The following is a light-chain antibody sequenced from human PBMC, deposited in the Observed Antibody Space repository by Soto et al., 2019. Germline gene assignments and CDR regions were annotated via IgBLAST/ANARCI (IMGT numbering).Light chain of an antibody. Sequence: QMTQSPSSLPASVGEKIIITCRASRDVGSDVSWYQQKPGQAPKLLIYAASNLYTGVPSRFSGSRSGTELTLTISSLQPEDFASYYCLQDYGDSWTFGQGTKVDIK. V-gene: IGKV1-6*01. CDR3: LQDYGDSWT. J-gene: IGKJ1*01. CDR2: AAS. CDR1: RDVGSD.